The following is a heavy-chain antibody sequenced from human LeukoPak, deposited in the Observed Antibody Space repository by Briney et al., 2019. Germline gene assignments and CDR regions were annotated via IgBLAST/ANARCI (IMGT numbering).Heavy chain of an antibody. Sequence: PGGSLRLSCTASGFNFGSDAMHWVRQAPGKGLEWVAVISYDGSDKYYADSVKGRFTITRDNSKNTLYLQMNSLRVEDTAVYYCARGRPHGNDYWGQGTLVTVSS. CDR2: ISYDGSDK. D-gene: IGHD4-23*01. J-gene: IGHJ4*02. V-gene: IGHV3-30*04. CDR1: GFNFGSDA. CDR3: ARGRPHGNDY.